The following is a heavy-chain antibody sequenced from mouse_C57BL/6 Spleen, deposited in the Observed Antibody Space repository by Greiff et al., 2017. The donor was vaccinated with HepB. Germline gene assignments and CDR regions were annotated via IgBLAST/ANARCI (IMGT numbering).Heavy chain of an antibody. CDR2: IYPSDSET. V-gene: IGHV1-61*01. D-gene: IGHD2-4*01. CDR3: ARGGDYTQTWFAY. Sequence: QVQLQQPGAELVRPGSSVKLSCKASGYTFTSYWMDWVKQRPGQGLEWIGNIYPSDSETHYNQKFKDKATLTVDKSSSTAYMQLSSLTSEDSAVYDCARGGDYTQTWFAYWGQGTLVTVSA. CDR1: GYTFTSYW. J-gene: IGHJ3*01.